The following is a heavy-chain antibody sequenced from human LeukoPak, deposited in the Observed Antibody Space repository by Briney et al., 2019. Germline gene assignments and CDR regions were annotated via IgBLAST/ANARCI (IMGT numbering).Heavy chain of an antibody. J-gene: IGHJ4*02. CDR3: AVYYYDSTAFNY. D-gene: IGHD3-22*01. Sequence: GSLRLSCAASGFTFSRFWISWVRQAPGKGLEWVANIKEDGSEKYYVDSVKGRFTISRDNAINSLYLQMNSLRAEDTAMYYCAVYYYDSTAFNYWGQGTLVTVSS. CDR2: IKEDGSEK. V-gene: IGHV3-7*01. CDR1: GFTFSRFW.